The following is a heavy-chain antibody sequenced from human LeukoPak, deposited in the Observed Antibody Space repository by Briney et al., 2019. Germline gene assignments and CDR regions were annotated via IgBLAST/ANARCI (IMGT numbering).Heavy chain of an antibody. CDR3: AILLAGVSDGYDNAIDI. Sequence: TPSETLSLTSTVSGGSISNSSYYWGWIRQPPGKGLEWIGSIYYSGSTYYNPSLKSRVTISIDTSKNQFSLRLSSVTAADTAVYYCAILLAGVSDGYDNAIDIWGQGTMVTVSS. CDR1: GGSISNSSYY. CDR2: IYYSGST. V-gene: IGHV4-39*07. J-gene: IGHJ3*02. D-gene: IGHD3-22*01.